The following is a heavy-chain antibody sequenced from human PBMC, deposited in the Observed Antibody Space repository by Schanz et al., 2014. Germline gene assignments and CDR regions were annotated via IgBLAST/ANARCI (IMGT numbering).Heavy chain of an antibody. Sequence: EVQLVESGGGFVQPGGSLGLSCVVSGFTVSSDHMSWVRQAPGKGLEWVSTISASGGSTYYADSVKGRFTISRDNAKNSLYLQMNSLKTEDTAMYYCARRASCSRIGCPFDSWGQGTLVTVSS. J-gene: IGHJ4*02. D-gene: IGHD2-2*01. CDR1: GFTVSSDH. V-gene: IGHV3-21*04. CDR3: ARRASCSRIGCPFDS. CDR2: ISASGGST.